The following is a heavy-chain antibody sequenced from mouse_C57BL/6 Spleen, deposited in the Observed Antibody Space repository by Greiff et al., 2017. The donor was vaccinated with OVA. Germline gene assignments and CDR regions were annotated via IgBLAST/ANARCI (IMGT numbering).Heavy chain of an antibody. D-gene: IGHD2-1*01. CDR1: GYSFTGYY. CDR2: INPSTGGT. CDR3: ARDLLWYPMDY. Sequence: VQLQQSGPELVKPGASVKISCKASGYSFTGYYMNWVKQSPEKSLEWIGEINPSTGGTTYNQKFKAKATLTVDKSSSTAYMQLKSLTSEDSAVYYCARDLLWYPMDYWGQGTSVTVSS. J-gene: IGHJ4*01. V-gene: IGHV1-42*01.